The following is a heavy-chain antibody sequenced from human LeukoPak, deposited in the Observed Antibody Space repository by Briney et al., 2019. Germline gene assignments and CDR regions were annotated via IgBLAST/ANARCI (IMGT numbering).Heavy chain of an antibody. J-gene: IGHJ4*02. D-gene: IGHD3-22*01. CDR3: AIQVLDYYDSSGRSDY. V-gene: IGHV4-39*01. Sequence: SETLSLTCTVSGGSISSSSYYWGWIRQPPGKGLEWIGSIYYSGSTYYNPSLKSRVTISVDTSKNQFSLKLSSVTAADTAVYYCAIQVLDYYDSSGRSDYWGQGTLVTDSS. CDR2: IYYSGST. CDR1: GGSISSSSYY.